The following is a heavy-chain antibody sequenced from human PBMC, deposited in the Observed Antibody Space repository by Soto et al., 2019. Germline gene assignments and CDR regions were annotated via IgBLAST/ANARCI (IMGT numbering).Heavy chain of an antibody. J-gene: IGHJ4*02. V-gene: IGHV4-31*03. CDR3: ASHRRSVWGSYRPPFDY. Sequence: SETLSLTCTVSGGSISNGGFYWTWIRQRPGKGLEWIGDIFYSGNTNYSPSLKSRVTISIDASKNQFSLRLRSVTAADTSVYYCASHRRSVWGSYRPPFDYWGQGTLVTVSS. CDR1: GGSISNGGFY. CDR2: IFYSGNT. D-gene: IGHD3-16*02.